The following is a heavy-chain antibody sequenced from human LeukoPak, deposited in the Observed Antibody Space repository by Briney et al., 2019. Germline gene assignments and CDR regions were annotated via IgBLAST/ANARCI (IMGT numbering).Heavy chain of an antibody. V-gene: IGHV3-30*04. CDR1: GFTFSTYA. D-gene: IGHD3-22*01. Sequence: GGSLRLSCAASGFTFSTYAMHWVRQAPGKGLEWVAVISYDGSSKYYADSVKGRFTISRDNSKNTLYLQMNSLRAEDTAVYYCARLDSSGYYYVGAFDIWGQGTMVTVSS. CDR3: ARLDSSGYYYVGAFDI. CDR2: ISYDGSSK. J-gene: IGHJ3*02.